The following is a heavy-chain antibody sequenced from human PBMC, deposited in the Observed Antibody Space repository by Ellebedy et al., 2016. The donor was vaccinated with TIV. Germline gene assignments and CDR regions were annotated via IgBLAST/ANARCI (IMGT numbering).Heavy chain of an antibody. D-gene: IGHD1-26*01. CDR2: INPNSGGT. CDR3: AGWEDWFDP. J-gene: IGHJ5*02. V-gene: IGHV1-2*02. CDR1: GYNFTSYG. Sequence: AASVKVSCKASGYNFTSYGISWVRQAPGQGLEWMGWINPNSGGTNYAQKFQGRVTMTRDTSISTAYMELSRLRSDDTAVYYCAGWEDWFDPWGQGTLVTVSS.